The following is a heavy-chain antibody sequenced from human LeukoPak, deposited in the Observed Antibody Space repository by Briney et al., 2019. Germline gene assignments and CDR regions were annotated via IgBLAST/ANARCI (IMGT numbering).Heavy chain of an antibody. V-gene: IGHV3-33*06. CDR1: GFTFSSYG. CDR3: AKDREGSLDY. J-gene: IGHJ4*02. CDR2: IWYDGSSK. Sequence: GGSLSLSCAASGFTFSSYGMHWVRQAPGKGLEWVAVIWYDGSSKYYADSVKGRFTISRDNSKNTLYLQMNSLRAEDTAVYYCAKDREGSLDYWGQGTLVTVSS. D-gene: IGHD1-26*01.